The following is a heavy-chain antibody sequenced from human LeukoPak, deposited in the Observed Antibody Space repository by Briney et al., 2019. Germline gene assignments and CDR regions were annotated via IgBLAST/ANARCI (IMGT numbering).Heavy chain of an antibody. CDR3: ARRASTERGHSYGLDY. CDR2: IGRSDTYI. Sequence: PGGSLRLSCAGSAFTFSSYSMNWVRQAPGKGLEWVSSIGRSDTYIYYADSVTGRFTISRDNAKNSLYLQMSSLRAEDTAVYFCARRASTERGHSYGLDYWGQGALVTVSS. J-gene: IGHJ4*02. CDR1: AFTFSSYS. V-gene: IGHV3-21*01. D-gene: IGHD5-18*01.